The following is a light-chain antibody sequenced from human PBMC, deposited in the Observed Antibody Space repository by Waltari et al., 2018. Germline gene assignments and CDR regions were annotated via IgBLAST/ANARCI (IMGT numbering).Light chain of an antibody. J-gene: IGLJ1*01. Sequence: SYVLTQPPSVSVAPGETAGITCGGDNIGRYSVHRYQQKPRQAPLLVIFYDSDRPSGIPARFSGSNSGNTATLTITSVEAGDEARYYCQVWHPDIDPGVFGTGTEVTVL. CDR3: QVWHPDIDPGV. CDR2: YDS. CDR1: NIGRYS. V-gene: IGLV3-21*04.